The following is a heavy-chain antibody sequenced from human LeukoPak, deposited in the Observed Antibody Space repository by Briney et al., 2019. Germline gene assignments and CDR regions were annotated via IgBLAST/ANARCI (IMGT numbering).Heavy chain of an antibody. CDR1: GFTFSHYG. Sequence: GGSLRLSCEASGFTFSHYGIHWVRQTPGKGLEWVAAISSDGVEKHYADSVKGRFTISRDDSKSTLYLQMNSLRAEDTALYYCAREGHYDILTGYSPVEYYFYYMDVWGKGTTVTVSS. CDR3: AREGHYDILTGYSPVEYYFYYMDV. CDR2: ISSDGVEK. J-gene: IGHJ6*03. D-gene: IGHD3-9*01. V-gene: IGHV3-30*04.